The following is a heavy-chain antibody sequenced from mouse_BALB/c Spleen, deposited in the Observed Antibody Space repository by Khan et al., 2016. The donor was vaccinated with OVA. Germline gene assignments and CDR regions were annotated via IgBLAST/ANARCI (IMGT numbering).Heavy chain of an antibody. CDR3: ASHLTGSFAY. Sequence: IQLVQSGGDLVKPGGSLKLSCAASGFTFSSYSMSWVRQIPDKRLEWVATMSSGGDYTYYPDSVKGRFTISRHNAKNTLYLQMTTLKSEDSAMYYCASHLTGSFAYWGQGTLVTVSA. CDR2: MSSGGDYT. D-gene: IGHD4-1*01. J-gene: IGHJ3*01. V-gene: IGHV5-6*01. CDR1: GFTFSSYS.